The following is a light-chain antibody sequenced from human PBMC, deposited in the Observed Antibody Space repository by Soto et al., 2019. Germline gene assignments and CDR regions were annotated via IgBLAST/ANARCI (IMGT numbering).Light chain of an antibody. CDR2: DTF. J-gene: IGKJ1*01. CDR1: QAIRGK. V-gene: IGKV3-15*01. Sequence: EIVMTQSPVTLSVSPGERATLSCRASQAIRGKLTWYQQKPGQGPRLLIYDTFARATGTPARFSGSGSGTEFTLTISGLQSEDFAVYYCQQYTNWPKTFGQGTEV. CDR3: QQYTNWPKT.